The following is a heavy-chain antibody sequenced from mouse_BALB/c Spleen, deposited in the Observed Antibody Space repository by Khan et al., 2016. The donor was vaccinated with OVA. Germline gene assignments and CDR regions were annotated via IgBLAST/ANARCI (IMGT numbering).Heavy chain of an antibody. CDR3: SRAARIKY. D-gene: IGHD1-2*01. Sequence: EVQLVESGPGLVKPSQSLSLTCTVTGYSITSGYGWNWIRQFPGNKLECMGYISYSGSTNYNPSLKSRISITRDTSKNQFFLQLNSVTTEDTATYYYSRAARIKYWGQGTTLTVSS. J-gene: IGHJ2*01. CDR1: GYSITSGYG. CDR2: ISYSGST. V-gene: IGHV3-2*02.